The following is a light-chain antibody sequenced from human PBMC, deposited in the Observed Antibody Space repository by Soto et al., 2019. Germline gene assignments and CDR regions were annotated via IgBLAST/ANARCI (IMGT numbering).Light chain of an antibody. Sequence: QSALTQPRSVSGSPGQSVTISCTGTSSDVGGYNYVSWYQQHPGKAPKLMIYDVSTRPSGVPDRFSGSKSGNTASLTISGLQAEDEADYYCCSYAGSNTGVFGGGTKLTVL. CDR2: DVS. CDR3: CSYAGSNTGV. V-gene: IGLV2-11*01. CDR1: SSDVGGYNY. J-gene: IGLJ3*02.